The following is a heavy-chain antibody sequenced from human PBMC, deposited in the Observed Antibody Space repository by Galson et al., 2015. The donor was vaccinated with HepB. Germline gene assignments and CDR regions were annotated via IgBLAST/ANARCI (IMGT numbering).Heavy chain of an antibody. D-gene: IGHD5-18*01. J-gene: IGHJ4*02. CDR1: GFTFSSYT. V-gene: IGHV3-23*01. CDR2: FTSSGGNT. Sequence: SLRLSCAASGFTFSSYTMSWVRQAPGKGLEWVSVFTSSGGNTNYADSVKGRFTISRDNSNSALFLQMNSLRVEDTAVYFCAKGGGNSYGYVDYWGRGTLVTVSS. CDR3: AKGGGNSYGYVDY.